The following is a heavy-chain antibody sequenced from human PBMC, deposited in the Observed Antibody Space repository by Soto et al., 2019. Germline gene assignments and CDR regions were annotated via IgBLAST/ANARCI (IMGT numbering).Heavy chain of an antibody. CDR1: GGSISSGDYY. CDR2: IYYSGST. V-gene: IGHV4-30-4*01. D-gene: IGHD1-26*01. CDR3: ARDKSGSYYTLRYYGMDV. Sequence: SETLSLTCTVSGGSISSGDYYWSWIRKPPGKGLEWIGYIYYSGSTYYNPSLKSRVTISVDTSKNQFSLKLSSVTAADTAVYYCARDKSGSYYTLRYYGMDVWGQGTTVTVSS. J-gene: IGHJ6*02.